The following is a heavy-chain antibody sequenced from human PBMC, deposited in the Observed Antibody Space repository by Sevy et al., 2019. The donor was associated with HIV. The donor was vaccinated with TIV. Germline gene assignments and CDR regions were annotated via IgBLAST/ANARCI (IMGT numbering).Heavy chain of an antibody. CDR1: GFTFSSYA. CDR3: AKAPRKQYYYGSGSYYNDY. Sequence: GGSLRLSCAASGFTFSSYAMSWVRQAPGKGLEWVSAIGGSGGSTYYADSVKGRFTISRDNSKNTLYLQMNSLRAEDTAVYYCAKAPRKQYYYGSGSYYNDYWGQGTLVTVSS. D-gene: IGHD3-10*01. V-gene: IGHV3-23*01. CDR2: IGGSGGST. J-gene: IGHJ4*02.